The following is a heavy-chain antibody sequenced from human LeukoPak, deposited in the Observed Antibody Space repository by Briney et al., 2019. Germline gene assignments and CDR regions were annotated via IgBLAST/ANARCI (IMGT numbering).Heavy chain of an antibody. CDR3: ARLYYYDSSGYYGGFDY. CDR2: INSDGRST. CDR1: GFTFSRYW. J-gene: IGHJ4*02. Sequence: GGSLRLSCVASGFTFSRYWMHWVRQAPGKGLVWVSRINSDGRSTNYADSVKGRFSISRVNAKNSLYLQMNSLRAEDTAVYYCARLYYYDSSGYYGGFDYWGQGTLVTVSS. V-gene: IGHV3-74*01. D-gene: IGHD3-22*01.